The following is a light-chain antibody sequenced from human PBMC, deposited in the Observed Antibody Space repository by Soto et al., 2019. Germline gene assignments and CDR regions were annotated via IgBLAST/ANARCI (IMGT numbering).Light chain of an antibody. CDR3: QQYQNGPPMYA. V-gene: IGKV3-15*01. Sequence: EIVMTQSPATLSVSPGERVILSCRASEGISSSLFWYQHVPRHAPRLLMYAASTRATDVPARFSGSGSGTEFTLTISIMQSEAFDFDFCQQYQNGPPMYAFGQGTKLQIK. CDR1: EGISSS. CDR2: AAS. J-gene: IGKJ2*01.